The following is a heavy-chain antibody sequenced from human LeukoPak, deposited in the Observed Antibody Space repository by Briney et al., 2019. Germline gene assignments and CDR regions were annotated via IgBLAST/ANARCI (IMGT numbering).Heavy chain of an antibody. D-gene: IGHD1-26*01. CDR2: ISGRSSTI. CDR3: ARDRLTSGSYFFDY. CDR1: AFTFSDYS. J-gene: IGHJ4*02. Sequence: GGCLRLSCAASAFTFSDYSMNWVRQAPGKGLEWISYISGRSSTIYYADSVRGRFTISRDNAKNSMHLQMNSLRAEDTAVYYCARDRLTSGSYFFDYWGQGTLVTGSS. V-gene: IGHV3-48*01.